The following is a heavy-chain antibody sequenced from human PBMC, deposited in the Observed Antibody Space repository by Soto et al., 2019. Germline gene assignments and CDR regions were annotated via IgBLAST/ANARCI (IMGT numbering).Heavy chain of an antibody. J-gene: IGHJ4*02. V-gene: IGHV3-23*01. CDR1: GFTFSSYA. CDR2: ISGSGGST. CDR3: SKGGVSSSCYLDIDY. Sequence: PGGSLRLSCAASGFTFSSYAMSWVRQAPGKGVEWVSAISGSGGSTYYADSVKGRFTVSRDNSKNTLYLQMNSQRDEETAVYYYSKGGVSSSCYLDIDYWGQGPLVTVSS. D-gene: IGHD6-13*01.